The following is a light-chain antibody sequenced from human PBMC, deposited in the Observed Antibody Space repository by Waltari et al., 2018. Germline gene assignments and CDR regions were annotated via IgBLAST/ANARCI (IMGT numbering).Light chain of an antibody. Sequence: DSVMTPTPLPMPDSSGHAASVSCRSIQRLVYSDGNTYLNWSQQRPGQSPRRLIYNVSNRDSGVPDRFSGSGSDTDFTLKISRVEAEDVGVYYCMQGTQWPPVYIFGQGTKLEI. CDR3: MQGTQWPPVYI. CDR1: QRLVYSDGNTY. V-gene: IGKV2-30*01. J-gene: IGKJ2*01. CDR2: NVS.